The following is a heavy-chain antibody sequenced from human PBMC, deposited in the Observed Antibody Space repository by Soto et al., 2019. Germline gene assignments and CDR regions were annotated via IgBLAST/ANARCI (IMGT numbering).Heavy chain of an antibody. Sequence: ESGGGLVQPGGSLRLSCAASGFTFSSYWMSWVRQAPGKGLEWVANIKQDGSEKYYVDSVKGRFTISRDNAKNSLYLQMNSLRAEDTAVYYCARDLGGDYGDYPFDYWGQGTLVTVSS. J-gene: IGHJ4*02. V-gene: IGHV3-7*01. CDR3: ARDLGGDYGDYPFDY. D-gene: IGHD4-17*01. CDR1: GFTFSSYW. CDR2: IKQDGSEK.